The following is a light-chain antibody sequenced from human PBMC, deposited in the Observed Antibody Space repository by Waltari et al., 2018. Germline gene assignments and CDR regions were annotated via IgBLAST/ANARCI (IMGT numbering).Light chain of an antibody. Sequence: EIVLTQSPGTLSLSPGERANLSCRASQSVSRTLAWYQQKPGQAPSLLIYATSTWAPGTPDRFSGSGSGTDFSLTISRLEPEDFAVYDCQNYVRLPATFGQGTKVEIK. J-gene: IGKJ1*01. CDR3: QNYVRLPAT. V-gene: IGKV3-20*01. CDR1: QSVSRT. CDR2: ATS.